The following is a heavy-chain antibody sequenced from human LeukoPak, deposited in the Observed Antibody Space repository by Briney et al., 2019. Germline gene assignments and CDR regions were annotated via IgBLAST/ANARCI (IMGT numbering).Heavy chain of an antibody. CDR3: ARDEGAKIAFAI. D-gene: IGHD1-26*01. V-gene: IGHV1-2*02. CDR2: INPNSGGT. CDR1: GYTFTGYY. J-gene: IGHJ3*02. Sequence: ASVKVSCKASGYTFTGYYMHWVRQAPGQGLEWMGWINPNSGGTNYAQKFQGRVTMTRDTSISPAYMELSSLRSDDTAVYYCARDEGAKIAFAIWGQGTMVTVSS.